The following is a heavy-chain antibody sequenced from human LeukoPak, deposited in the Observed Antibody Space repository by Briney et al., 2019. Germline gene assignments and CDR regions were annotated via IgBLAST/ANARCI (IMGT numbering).Heavy chain of an antibody. CDR1: GYTFTAYY. Sequence: ASVKVSCKASGYTFTAYYMHWVRQAPGQGLEWMGWIDSKNGDTKYAQKFQSRLTITRDTSIGIAYMELRSLISDDTAVYYFAXXXXXSGGRCSVXRVASWXQGTPVTVSS. D-gene: IGHD2-15*01. V-gene: IGHV1-2*02. CDR3: AXXXXXSGGRCSVXRVAS. CDR2: IDSKNGDT. J-gene: IGHJ4*02.